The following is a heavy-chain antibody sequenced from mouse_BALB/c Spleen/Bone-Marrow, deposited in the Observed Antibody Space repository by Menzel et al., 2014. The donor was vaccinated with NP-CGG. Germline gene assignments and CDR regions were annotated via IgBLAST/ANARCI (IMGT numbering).Heavy chain of an antibody. J-gene: IGHJ3*01. V-gene: IGHV5-6-4*01. CDR2: ISSGGSYT. Sequence: VQLKESGGGLVKPGGSLKLSCAASGFTFSSYSMPWVRQAPEKRLEWVAFISSGGSYTYYPDSVKGRFTISRDNAKNTLYLQTSRMKSEYTAAFYCTTDVYDGGFVYWGQGTLLTVSS. D-gene: IGHD2-12*01. CDR1: GFTFSSYS. CDR3: TTDVYDGGFVY.